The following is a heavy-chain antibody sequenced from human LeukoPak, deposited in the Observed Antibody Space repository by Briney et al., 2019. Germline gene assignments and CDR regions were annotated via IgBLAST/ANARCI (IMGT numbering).Heavy chain of an antibody. Sequence: VGSLRLSCAASGFTFSSYSMNWVRQAPGQGLEWVSSISSNSSYINYADSVKGRFTISRDNAKNSLYLQMNSLRAEDTAVYYCARGIAAAGTWVDYWGQGTLVTVSS. V-gene: IGHV3-21*04. D-gene: IGHD6-13*01. CDR1: GFTFSSYS. J-gene: IGHJ4*02. CDR3: ARGIAAAGTWVDY. CDR2: ISSNSSYI.